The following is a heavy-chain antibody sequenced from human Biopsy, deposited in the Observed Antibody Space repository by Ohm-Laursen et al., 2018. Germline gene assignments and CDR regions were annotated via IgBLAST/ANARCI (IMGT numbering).Heavy chain of an antibody. D-gene: IGHD3-3*01. CDR2: VYYTGST. Sequence: SETLSLTCTVSGASITSYYWSWIRQPPGKGLQWIGYVYYTGSTDYNPSLQSRVTISVDTSKNHFSLRLRSVTPADTAIYYCARERQFRFLEGAFDYWGQGILVTVSS. CDR3: ARERQFRFLEGAFDY. V-gene: IGHV4-59*01. CDR1: GASITSYY. J-gene: IGHJ4*02.